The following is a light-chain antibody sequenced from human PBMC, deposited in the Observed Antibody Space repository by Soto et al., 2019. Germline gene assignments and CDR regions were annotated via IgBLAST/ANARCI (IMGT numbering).Light chain of an antibody. V-gene: IGLV2-14*01. CDR1: SNDIGAYKY. CDR2: EVS. Sequence: QSALTQPASVSGSPGQSITISCTGSSNDIGAYKYVSWYQQYPGKAPKLIIFEVSNRPSGVSNRFSGSKSGNTVSLTIAGLQAEDEADYHCSSYTTGSTLYVFGGGTKV. J-gene: IGLJ1*01. CDR3: SSYTTGSTLYV.